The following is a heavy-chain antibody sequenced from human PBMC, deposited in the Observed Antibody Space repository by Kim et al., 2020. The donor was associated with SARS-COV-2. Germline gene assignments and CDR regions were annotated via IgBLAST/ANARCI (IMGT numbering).Heavy chain of an antibody. V-gene: IGHV6-1*01. Sequence: SQTLSLTCAISGDSVSSNSAAWNWIRKSPSRGLEWLGRTYYRSKWYNDYALSVKSRITINPDTSKNQFSLQLNSVTPEDTAVYYCARGWGESTSHNWFGPWGQGTLVTVSS. D-gene: IGHD2-2*01. CDR3: ARGWGESTSHNWFGP. CDR1: GDSVSSNSAA. CDR2: TYYRSKWYN. J-gene: IGHJ5*02.